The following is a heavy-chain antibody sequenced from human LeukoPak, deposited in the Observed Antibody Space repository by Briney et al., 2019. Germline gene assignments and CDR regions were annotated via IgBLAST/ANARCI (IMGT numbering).Heavy chain of an antibody. J-gene: IGHJ4*02. Sequence: PSETLSLTCTVSGGSISSYYWSWIRQPPGKGLEWIGYIYYSGSTNYNPSLKSRVTISADTSKNQFSLKLSSVTAADTAVYYCARHGSVSSGALVWGQGTLVTVSS. CDR2: IYYSGST. V-gene: IGHV4-59*08. CDR3: ARHGSVSSGALV. CDR1: GGSISSYY. D-gene: IGHD3-22*01.